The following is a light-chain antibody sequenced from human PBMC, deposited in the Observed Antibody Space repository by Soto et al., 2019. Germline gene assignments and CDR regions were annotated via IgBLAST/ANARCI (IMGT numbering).Light chain of an antibody. V-gene: IGLV2-8*01. Sequence: QSVLAQPPSASGSPGQSLTISCTGTSSDVGFYNFVSWYQQRPGKAPKLVIYEVTKRPSGVPDRFSGSKSGSTASLTVSGLQADDEADYYCASYAGTRLCVFGSGTKVTVL. J-gene: IGLJ1*01. CDR2: EVT. CDR1: SSDVGFYNF. CDR3: ASYAGTRLCV.